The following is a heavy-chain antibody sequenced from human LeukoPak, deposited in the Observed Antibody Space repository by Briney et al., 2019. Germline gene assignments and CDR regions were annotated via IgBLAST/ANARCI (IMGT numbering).Heavy chain of an antibody. CDR2: ISGGGGST. J-gene: IGHJ4*02. D-gene: IGHD1-26*01. V-gene: IGHV3-23*01. CDR1: GFPFSSSG. Sequence: PGGSLRLSCATSGFPFSSSGMSWVRQAPGKGLEWVSAISGGGGSTFYADSVKGRFTISRDNSKNTLYLQMNSLRAEDTAVYYCAKGSEPYYFDYWGQGTLVTVSS. CDR3: AKGSEPYYFDY.